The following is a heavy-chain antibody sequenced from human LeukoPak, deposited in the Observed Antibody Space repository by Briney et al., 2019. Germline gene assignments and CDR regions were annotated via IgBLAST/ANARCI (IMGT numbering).Heavy chain of an antibody. J-gene: IGHJ6*02. CDR2: ISAYNGNT. D-gene: IGHD5-12*01. V-gene: IGHV1-18*04. CDR1: GYTFTGYY. CDR3: ARGAATIPPYYYYGMDV. Sequence: EASVKVSCKASGYTFTGYYMHWVRQAPGQGLEWMGWISAYNGNTNYAQKLQGRVTMTTDTSTSTAYMELRSLRSDDTAVYYCARGAATIPPYYYYGMDVWGQGTTVTVSS.